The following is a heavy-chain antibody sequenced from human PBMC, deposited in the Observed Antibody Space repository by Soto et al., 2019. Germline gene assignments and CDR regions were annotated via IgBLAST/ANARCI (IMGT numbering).Heavy chain of an antibody. CDR2: IYYSGST. Sequence: QLQLQESGPGLVKPSETLSLTCTVSGGSISSSSYYWGWIRQPPGKGLEWIGSIYYSGSTYYNPSLKSRVTISVDTSKNQFSLKLSSVTAADTAVYYCARLSVAADYYFDYWGQGTLVTVSS. J-gene: IGHJ4*02. D-gene: IGHD2-15*01. CDR3: ARLSVAADYYFDY. CDR1: GGSISSSSYY. V-gene: IGHV4-39*01.